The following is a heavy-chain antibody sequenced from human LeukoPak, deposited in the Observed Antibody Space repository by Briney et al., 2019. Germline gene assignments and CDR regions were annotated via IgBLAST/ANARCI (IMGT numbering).Heavy chain of an antibody. J-gene: IGHJ4*02. CDR3: ARAGYCSSTSCYQEPVDY. D-gene: IGHD2-2*03. CDR2: INAGNGNT. Sequence: ASVKVSCKASGYTFTSYAMHWVRQAPGQRLEWMGWINAGNGNTKYPQKFQGRVTITRDTSASTAYMELSSLRSEDTAVYYCARAGYCSSTSCYQEPVDYWGQGTLVTVSS. V-gene: IGHV1-3*01. CDR1: GYTFTSYA.